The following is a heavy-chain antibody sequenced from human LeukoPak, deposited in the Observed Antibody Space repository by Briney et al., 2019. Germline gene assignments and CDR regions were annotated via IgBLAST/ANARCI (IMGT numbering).Heavy chain of an antibody. D-gene: IGHD3-22*01. V-gene: IGHV1-18*01. CDR3: ARMYYYDSSGYPADEGGAY. CDR2: ISAYNGNT. CDR1: GYTFTSYG. J-gene: IGHJ4*02. Sequence: ASVKVSCKASGYTFTSYGISWVRQAPGQGLEWMGWISAYNGNTNYAQKLQGRVTMTTDTSTSTAYMELRSLRSDDTAVYYCARMYYYDSSGYPADEGGAYWGQGTLVTVSS.